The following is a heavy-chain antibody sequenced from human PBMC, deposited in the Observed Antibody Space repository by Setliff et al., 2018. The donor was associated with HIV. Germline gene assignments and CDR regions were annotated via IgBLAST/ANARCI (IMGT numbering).Heavy chain of an antibody. CDR2: INPSGDST. CDR3: ASAPHHVSGTLWY. Sequence: ASVKVSCKASGYTFTSYYMHWVRQAPGQGLEWMGIINPSGDSTNYAQKFQGRVTLTRDTSTSTVYMELSSLRSEDTAVYYCASAPHHVSGTLWYWGQGTAVTVSS. CDR1: GYTFTSYY. D-gene: IGHD3-10*01. J-gene: IGHJ4*02. V-gene: IGHV1-46*01.